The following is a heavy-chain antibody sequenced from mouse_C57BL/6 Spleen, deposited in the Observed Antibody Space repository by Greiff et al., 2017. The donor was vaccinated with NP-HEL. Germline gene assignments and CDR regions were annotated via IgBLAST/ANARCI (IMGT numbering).Heavy chain of an antibody. V-gene: IGHV1-54*01. CDR1: GYAFTNYL. Sequence: QVHVKQSGAELVRPGTSVKVSCKASGYAFTNYLIEWVKQRPGQGLEWIGVINPGSGGTNYNEKFKGKATLTADKSSSTAYMQLSSLTSEDSAVYFCARGRDYDGYYYAMDYWGQGTSVTVSS. CDR2: INPGSGGT. CDR3: ARGRDYDGYYYAMDY. D-gene: IGHD2-4*01. J-gene: IGHJ4*01.